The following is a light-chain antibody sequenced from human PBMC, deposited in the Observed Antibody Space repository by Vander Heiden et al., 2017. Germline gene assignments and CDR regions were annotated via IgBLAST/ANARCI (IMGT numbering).Light chain of an antibody. CDR3: QQYNNWPLT. Sequence: EIVMTQSPATLSVSPGERATLSCRASQSVSSNLAWYQQKPGQAPRLLIYGASTRATGIPARFSGSGSGTEFTLTISSQQSEDFAVYYCQQYNNWPLTFGQGTKVEIK. CDR2: GAS. J-gene: IGKJ1*01. CDR1: QSVSSN. V-gene: IGKV3-15*01.